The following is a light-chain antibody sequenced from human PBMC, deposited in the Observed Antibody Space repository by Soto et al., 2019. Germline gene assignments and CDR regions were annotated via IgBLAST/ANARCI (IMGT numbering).Light chain of an antibody. Sequence: SYELTQPPSVSGAPGKTARITCGGNNIGSRSVHWYQQKPGQAPLLVIYYDSDRPSGIPERFSASNSGNTATLTINRVEAGDEADYYCQVWDSGSGHRVFGGGTKLTVL. CDR3: QVWDSGSGHRV. CDR1: NIGSRS. V-gene: IGLV3-21*04. CDR2: YDS. J-gene: IGLJ2*01.